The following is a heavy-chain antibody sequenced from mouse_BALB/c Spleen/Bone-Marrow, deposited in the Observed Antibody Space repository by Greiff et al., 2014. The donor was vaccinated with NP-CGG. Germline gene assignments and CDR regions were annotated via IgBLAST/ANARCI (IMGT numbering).Heavy chain of an antibody. CDR3: ARKVFSSDAMDY. J-gene: IGHJ4*01. V-gene: IGHV2-2*02. Sequence: VQLVESGPGLVQPSQSLSITCTVSGFSLTSYGVHWVRQSPGKGLEWLGVIWSGGSTDYNAAFTARLSISKDNSKSQVFFKMNSLQANDTAIYYCARKVFSSDAMDYWGQGTSVTVSS. CDR1: GFSLTSYG. CDR2: IWSGGST.